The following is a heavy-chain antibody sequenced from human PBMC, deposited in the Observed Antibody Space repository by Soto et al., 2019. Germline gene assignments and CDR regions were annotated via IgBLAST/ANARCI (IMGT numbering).Heavy chain of an antibody. J-gene: IGHJ5*02. V-gene: IGHV4-30-4*01. D-gene: IGHD2-2*01. Sequence: SETLSRTCAVSGGSISTGEYYWSWIRQPPGKGLEWIGYNYYSGSTYYNPSLQSRVTISLDTSKNQFSLKLSSVTAADTAVYYCARERVPAYIHHTWFDPWGQGTLVT. CDR1: GGSISTGEYY. CDR3: ARERVPAYIHHTWFDP. CDR2: NYYSGST.